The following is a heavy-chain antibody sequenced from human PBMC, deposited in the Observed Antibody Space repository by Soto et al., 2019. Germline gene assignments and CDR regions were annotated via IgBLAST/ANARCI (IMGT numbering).Heavy chain of an antibody. D-gene: IGHD2-2*02. CDR3: VKEGCSSTSCYTPTFDY. Sequence: EVQLLESGGNLVQPGGSLRLSCAASGFTFSQYAMSWVRQAPGKGLEWVSDISGSAASTYYAASVKGRFTISRDNSKNTLYLQINSLRAEDTATDYCVKEGCSSTSCYTPTFDYWGQGSLVTVSS. J-gene: IGHJ4*02. CDR2: ISGSAAST. CDR1: GFTFSQYA. V-gene: IGHV3-23*01.